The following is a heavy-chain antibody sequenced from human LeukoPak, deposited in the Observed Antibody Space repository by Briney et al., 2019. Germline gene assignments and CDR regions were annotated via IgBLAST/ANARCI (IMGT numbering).Heavy chain of an antibody. V-gene: IGHV3-23*01. CDR3: AKDERGTILGRSEYYFDY. D-gene: IGHD3-3*01. CDR1: GFTFSSYS. CDR2: IIVIVVST. Sequence: GGSLRLSCAASGFTFSSYSMSCVRQAPGKWLEWVSAIIVIVVSTYYPDSVMGRFTISRDNSKNTLYLQMNSLRAEDTAVYYCAKDERGTILGRSEYYFDYWGQGTLVTVSS. J-gene: IGHJ4*02.